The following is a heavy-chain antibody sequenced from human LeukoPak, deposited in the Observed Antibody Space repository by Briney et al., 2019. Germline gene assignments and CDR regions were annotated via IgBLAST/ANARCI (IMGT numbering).Heavy chain of an antibody. V-gene: IGHV3-9*01. Sequence: PGGSLRLSCAASGFTLDDYAMHWVRQAPGKGLEWVSGISWNSGSIGYADSVKGRFTISRDNAKNSLYLQMNSLRAEDTALYYCAKDSRPSIAVAGSLDYWGQGTLVTVSS. CDR2: ISWNSGSI. CDR3: AKDSRPSIAVAGSLDY. D-gene: IGHD6-19*01. J-gene: IGHJ4*02. CDR1: GFTLDDYA.